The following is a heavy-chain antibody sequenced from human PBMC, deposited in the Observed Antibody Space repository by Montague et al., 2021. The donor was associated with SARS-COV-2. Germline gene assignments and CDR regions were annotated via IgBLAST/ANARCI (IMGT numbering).Heavy chain of an antibody. CDR2: IYHTGST. CDR3: ARDSGYYDSSGYSYDAFDV. V-gene: IGHV4-31*03. Sequence: TLSLTCTVSGASISSPSYYWSWIRQHPGKGLEWIGYIYHTGSTHYNPSLKSRVTISKETSKNHFSLNLSSVTAADSAVYYCARDSGYYDSSGYSYDAFDVWGQGTKVAVSS. J-gene: IGHJ3*01. CDR1: GASISSPSYY. D-gene: IGHD3-22*01.